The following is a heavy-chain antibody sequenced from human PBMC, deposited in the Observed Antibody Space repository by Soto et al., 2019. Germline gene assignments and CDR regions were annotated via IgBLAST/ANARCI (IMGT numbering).Heavy chain of an antibody. CDR2: IYYSGST. CDR1: GGSISSHY. D-gene: IGHD2-15*01. V-gene: IGHV4-59*08. J-gene: IGHJ4*02. CDR3: ARRNRYCSGGSCYSIFDY. Sequence: SETLSLTCTVSGGSISSHYWSWIRQPPGKGLEWIGYIYYSGSTNYNPSLKSRVTISVDTSKNQFSLKLSSVTAADTAVYYCARRNRYCSGGSCYSIFDYWGQGTLVTVSS.